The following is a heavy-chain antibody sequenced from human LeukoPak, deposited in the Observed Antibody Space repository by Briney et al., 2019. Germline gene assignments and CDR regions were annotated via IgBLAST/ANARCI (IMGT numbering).Heavy chain of an antibody. V-gene: IGHV4-59*01. CDR3: AREDSGFPL. J-gene: IGHJ4*02. Sequence: SETLSLTCTVSGGSISSYYWSWIRQPPGRGLEWIGYLYYSGSTNYNPSLKSRVTISVDTSKNQFSLKLSSVTAADTAVYYCAREDSGFPLWGQGTLVTVSS. D-gene: IGHD5-12*01. CDR1: GGSISSYY. CDR2: LYYSGST.